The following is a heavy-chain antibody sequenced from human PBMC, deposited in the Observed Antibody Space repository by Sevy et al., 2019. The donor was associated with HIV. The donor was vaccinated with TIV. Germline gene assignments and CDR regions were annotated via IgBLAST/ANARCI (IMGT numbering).Heavy chain of an antibody. Sequence: GGSLRLSCAASGFTISDSAMHWVRQAPGEGLEWVGLMRNKINNYATEYGDPAKGRFIITRYDSENTAYLHMNKLKIEDTAVYYCVRRGEGRSGWKNAFDIWGQGTMVTVSS. V-gene: IGHV3-73*01. CDR1: GFTISDSA. CDR2: MRNKINNYAT. D-gene: IGHD6-19*01. J-gene: IGHJ3*02. CDR3: VRRGEGRSGWKNAFDI.